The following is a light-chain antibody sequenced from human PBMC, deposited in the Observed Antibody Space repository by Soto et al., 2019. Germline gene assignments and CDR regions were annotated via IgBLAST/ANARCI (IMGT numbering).Light chain of an antibody. CDR3: QQSYSTPRT. CDR2: AAS. J-gene: IGKJ1*01. Sequence: DIQMTQSPSSLSASVGDRVTITCRASQSISSYLNWYQQKPGKAPKHLIYAASSLQSGVPPRFSGSGSGTDFTRTISSLQPEDFVTYYCQQSYSTPRTFGQGTKVEIK. V-gene: IGKV1-39*01. CDR1: QSISSY.